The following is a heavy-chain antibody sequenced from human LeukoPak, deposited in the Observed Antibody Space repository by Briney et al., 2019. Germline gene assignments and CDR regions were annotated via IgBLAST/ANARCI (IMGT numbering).Heavy chain of an antibody. D-gene: IGHD1-1*01. V-gene: IGHV4-59*01. CDR1: GGSISSYY. J-gene: IGHJ5*02. CDR2: IYYSGST. Sequence: LETLSLTCTVSGGSISSYYWSWIRQPPGKGLEWIGYIYYSGSTSYNPSLKSRVTISVDTSKNQFSLKLSSVTAADTAVYYCARSTSIIWFDPWGQGTRFTVSS. CDR3: ARSTSIIWFDP.